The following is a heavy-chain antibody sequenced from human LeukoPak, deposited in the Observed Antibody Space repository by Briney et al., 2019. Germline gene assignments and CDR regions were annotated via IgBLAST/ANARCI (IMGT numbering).Heavy chain of an antibody. Sequence: GGSLRLSCAASGFTFSDYYMSWIRQAPGKGLGWVSYISSSGSTIYYADSVKGRFTISRDNAKNSLYLQMNSLRAEDTAVYYCARASVTIFGYYGMDVWGQGTTVTVSS. CDR3: ARASVTIFGYYGMDV. D-gene: IGHD3-3*01. CDR2: ISSSGSTI. J-gene: IGHJ6*02. CDR1: GFTFSDYY. V-gene: IGHV3-11*01.